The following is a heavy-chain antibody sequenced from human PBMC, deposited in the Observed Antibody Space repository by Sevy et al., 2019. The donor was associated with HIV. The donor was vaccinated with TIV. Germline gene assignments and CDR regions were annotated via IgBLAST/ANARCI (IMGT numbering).Heavy chain of an antibody. Sequence: GGSLRLSCVASGFAFSNYYAMHWVRQAPGKGLEWVALISYDGSNKYYADSVKGRFNISRDNFKNTLFLQTNSLTTEDTAVYYCARPRANYVDHYFFSAMDVWGQGTTVTVSS. CDR2: ISYDGSNK. CDR1: GFAFSNYYA. V-gene: IGHV3-30-3*01. D-gene: IGHD4-17*01. J-gene: IGHJ6*02. CDR3: ARPRANYVDHYFFSAMDV.